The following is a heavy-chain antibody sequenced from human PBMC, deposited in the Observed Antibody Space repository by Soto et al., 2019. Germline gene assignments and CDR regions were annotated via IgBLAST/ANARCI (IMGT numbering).Heavy chain of an antibody. CDR1: DFDFSSYG. CDR2: SSYDGRET. D-gene: IGHD3-10*01. V-gene: IGHV3-30*03. J-gene: IGHJ4*02. Sequence: PGGSLRLSCAASDFDFSSYGIHWVRQAPGKGLEWVAASSYDGRETFYADSAKGRFTVSKEMSTNTAFLQMNALRHEDTAVYFCARDSGWPILNFDNWGQGTPVTVSS. CDR3: ARDSGWPILNFDN.